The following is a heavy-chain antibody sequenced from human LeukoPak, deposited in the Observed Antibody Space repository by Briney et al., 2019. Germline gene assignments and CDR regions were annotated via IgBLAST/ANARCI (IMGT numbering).Heavy chain of an antibody. CDR1: GGSISSYY. D-gene: IGHD3-3*01. J-gene: IGHJ6*03. Sequence: TSETLSLTCTVSGGSISSYYWSWIPQPPGKGLEWVGYIYYSGSTNYNPSLKSRVTISVDTSKTQFSLKLSSVTAADTAVYYCAGRSITIFGVVGSYYYYYMDVWGKGTTVTVSS. CDR3: AGRSITIFGVVGSYYYYYMDV. V-gene: IGHV4-59*01. CDR2: IYYSGST.